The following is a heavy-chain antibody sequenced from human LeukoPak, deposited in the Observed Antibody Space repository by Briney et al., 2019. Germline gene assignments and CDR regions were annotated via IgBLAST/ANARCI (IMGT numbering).Heavy chain of an antibody. CDR1: GYTFTSYY. CDR2: INPSGGST. Sequence: ASVKVPCKASGYTFTSYYMHWVRQAPGQGLEWMGIINPSGGSTSYAQKFQGRVTMTRDTSTSTVYMELSSLRSEDTAVYYCARTEVSDFWSGPTPYYYYYMDVWGKGTTVTVSS. D-gene: IGHD3-3*01. V-gene: IGHV1-46*01. CDR3: ARTEVSDFWSGPTPYYYYYMDV. J-gene: IGHJ6*03.